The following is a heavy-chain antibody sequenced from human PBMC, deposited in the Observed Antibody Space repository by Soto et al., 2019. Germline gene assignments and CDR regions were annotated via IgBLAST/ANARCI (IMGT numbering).Heavy chain of an antibody. CDR3: ARHTTTSGYFDY. Sequence: QITLKESGPTLVKPTQTLTLTCSFSGFSPSTSGVGVGWIRQPPGKALEWLALVYWDDDKRYSPSLKSRLTITKDTSKNQVVLTLTNIDPVDTATYYCARHTTTSGYFDYWGQGTLVTVSS. J-gene: IGHJ4*02. V-gene: IGHV2-5*02. D-gene: IGHD4-17*01. CDR1: GFSPSTSGVG. CDR2: VYWDDDK.